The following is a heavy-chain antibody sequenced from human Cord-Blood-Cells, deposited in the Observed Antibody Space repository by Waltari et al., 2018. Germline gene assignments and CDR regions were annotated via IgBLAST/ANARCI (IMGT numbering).Heavy chain of an antibody. Sequence: EVQLLESGGGLVQPGGSLRLSCAASGFTFSSYAMSWVRQAPGKGLGWVSAIRGSGGSTYYADSVKGRFTISRDNSKNTLYLQMNSLRAEDTAVYYCAKSSPSSDAFDIWGQGTMVTVSS. D-gene: IGHD6-6*01. CDR3: AKSSPSSDAFDI. J-gene: IGHJ3*02. CDR1: GFTFSSYA. V-gene: IGHV3-23*01. CDR2: IRGSGGST.